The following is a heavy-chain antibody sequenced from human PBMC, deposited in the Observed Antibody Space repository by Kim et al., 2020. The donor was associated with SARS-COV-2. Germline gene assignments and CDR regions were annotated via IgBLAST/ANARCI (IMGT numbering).Heavy chain of an antibody. V-gene: IGHV3-30*02. CDR3: GKGSTSFQFYYYGMDV. J-gene: IGHJ6*02. Sequence: SVEGRLTISRDNSKNTLYLQMISLRTEDTAVYYCGKGSTSFQFYYYGMDVWGRGTTVTVSS. D-gene: IGHD2-2*01.